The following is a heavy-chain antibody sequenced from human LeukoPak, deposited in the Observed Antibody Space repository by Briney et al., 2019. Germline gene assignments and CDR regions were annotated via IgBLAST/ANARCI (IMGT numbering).Heavy chain of an antibody. D-gene: IGHD1-26*01. J-gene: IGHJ3*02. V-gene: IGHV1-2*02. Sequence: ASVKVSCTASGYTFTGYYMHWVRQAPGQGLEWMGWINPNSGGTNYAQKFQGRVTMTRDTSISTAYMELSRLRSDDTAVYYCVRWELRLDAFDIWGQGTMVTVSS. CDR3: VRWELRLDAFDI. CDR2: INPNSGGT. CDR1: GYTFTGYY.